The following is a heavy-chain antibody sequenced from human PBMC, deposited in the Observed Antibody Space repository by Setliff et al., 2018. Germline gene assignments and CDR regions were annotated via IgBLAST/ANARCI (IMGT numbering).Heavy chain of an antibody. D-gene: IGHD6-19*01. CDR3: AREQWLDPPGYYHMDV. J-gene: IGHJ6*03. Sequence: SETLSLTCTVSGGSISSYYWSWIRQPAGKGLEWIGHIYIGGSANYNPSLKSRVTMSIDTSKNQFSLKLNSVAAADMAVYYCAREQWLDPPGYYHMDVWAKGTTVTVSS. CDR2: IYIGGSA. V-gene: IGHV4-4*07. CDR1: GGSISSYY.